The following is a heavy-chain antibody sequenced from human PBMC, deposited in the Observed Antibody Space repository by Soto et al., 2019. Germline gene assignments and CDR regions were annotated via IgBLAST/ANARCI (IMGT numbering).Heavy chain of an antibody. D-gene: IGHD2-2*02. Sequence: PGGSLRLSCAASGFTFDDYAMHWVRQAPGKGLEWVSLISWDGGSTYYADSVKGRFTISRDNSKNSLYLQMDSLRAEDTALYYCAKDIVEARQLLYQGQIVYYYYGMDVWGQGTTVTVYS. V-gene: IGHV3-43D*04. J-gene: IGHJ6*02. CDR2: ISWDGGST. CDR1: GFTFDDYA. CDR3: AKDIVEARQLLYQGQIVYYYYGMDV.